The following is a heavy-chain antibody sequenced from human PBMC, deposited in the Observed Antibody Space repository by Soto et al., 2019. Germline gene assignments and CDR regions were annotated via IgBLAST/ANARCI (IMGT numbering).Heavy chain of an antibody. CDR3: ARGQFSTYYYDSSSPYNWFDP. V-gene: IGHV1-8*01. D-gene: IGHD3-22*01. Sequence: GASVKVSCKASGYTFTSYDINWVRQATGQGLEWMGWMNPNSGNTGYAQKFQGRVTMTRNTSISTAYMELSSLRSEDTAVYYCARGQFSTYYYDSSSPYNWFDPWGQGTLVTVSS. J-gene: IGHJ5*02. CDR2: MNPNSGNT. CDR1: GYTFTSYD.